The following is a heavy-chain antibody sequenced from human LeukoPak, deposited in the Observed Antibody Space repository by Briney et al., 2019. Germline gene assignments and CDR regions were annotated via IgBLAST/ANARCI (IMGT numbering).Heavy chain of an antibody. J-gene: IGHJ4*02. CDR1: GYSFTNYW. Sequence: GESLKISRKASGYSFTNYWISWVRQMPGKGLEWMGRIDPSDSYTKYSPSFEGHVTISVDKSISTAFLQWHSLKASDSAMYYCATGASKVTTDFANYWGQGTQVAVSS. D-gene: IGHD4-17*01. CDR2: IDPSDSYT. V-gene: IGHV5-10-1*01. CDR3: ATGASKVTTDFANY.